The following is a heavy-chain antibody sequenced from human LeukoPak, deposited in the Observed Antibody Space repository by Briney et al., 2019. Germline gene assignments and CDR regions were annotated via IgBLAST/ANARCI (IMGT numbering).Heavy chain of an antibody. V-gene: IGHV4-59*05. CDR1: EFSVGSNY. D-gene: IGHD1-14*01. Sequence: GSLRLSCAASEFSVGSNYMTWVRQAPGKGLEWIGSIDYSGSTYYNPSLKSRVTISVDTSKNQFSLKLSSVTAADTAVYYCARGGAGGAFDIWGQGTMVTVSS. J-gene: IGHJ3*02. CDR2: IDYSGST. CDR3: ARGGAGGAFDI.